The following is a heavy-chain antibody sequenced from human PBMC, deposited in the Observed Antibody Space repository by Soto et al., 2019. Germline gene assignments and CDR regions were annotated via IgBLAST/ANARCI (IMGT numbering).Heavy chain of an antibody. CDR3: ARRLGPWSVRGGTADY. CDR1: GGSFSGYY. V-gene: IGHV4-34*01. Sequence: SATLSLTCAVYGGSFSGYYWSWIRQPPGKGLEWIGEINHSGSTNYNPSLKSRVTISVDTSKNQFSLKLSSVTAADTAVYYCARRLGPWSVRGGTADYWGQGTLVTVSS. CDR2: INHSGST. J-gene: IGHJ4*02. D-gene: IGHD3-10*01.